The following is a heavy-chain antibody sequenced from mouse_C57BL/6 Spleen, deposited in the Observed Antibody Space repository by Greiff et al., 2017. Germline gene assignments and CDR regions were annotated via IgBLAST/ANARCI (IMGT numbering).Heavy chain of an antibody. CDR2: ISSGSSTI. J-gene: IGHJ1*03. D-gene: IGHD1-1*01. Sequence: EVMLVESGGGLVKPGGSLKLSCAASGFTFSDYGMHWVRQAPEKGLEWVAYISSGSSTIYYADTVKGRFTISRDNAKNTLFLQMTSLRSEDTAMYYCARSSSENWYFDVWGTGTTVAVSS. CDR1: GFTFSDYG. V-gene: IGHV5-17*01. CDR3: ARSSSENWYFDV.